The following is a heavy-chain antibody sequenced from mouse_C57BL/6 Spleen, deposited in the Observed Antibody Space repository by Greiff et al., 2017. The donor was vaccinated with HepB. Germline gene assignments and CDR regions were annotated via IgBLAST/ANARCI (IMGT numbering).Heavy chain of an antibody. D-gene: IGHD4-1*01. Sequence: VQLQQPGAELVKPGASVKLSCKASGYTFTSYWMHWVKQRPGQGLEWIGMLHPNSGSTNYNEKFKSKATLTVDKSYSTAYMQLSSLTSEDSAVYYCARGEANWDEGAWFAYWGQGTLVTVSA. V-gene: IGHV1-64*01. CDR3: ARGEANWDEGAWFAY. CDR2: LHPNSGST. CDR1: GYTFTSYW. J-gene: IGHJ3*01.